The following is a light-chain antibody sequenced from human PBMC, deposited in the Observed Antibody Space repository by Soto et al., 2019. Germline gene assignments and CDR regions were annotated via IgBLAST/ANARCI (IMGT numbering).Light chain of an antibody. CDR3: QQYNNWPRT. CDR1: QSVSSN. V-gene: IGKV3-15*01. CDR2: GAS. J-gene: IGKJ1*01. Sequence: EIVMTQSPATLSVSPGERATLSCRASQSVSSNLAWYQQKPGQAPRLLIYGASTRATVIRARFSGSGSGTEFTLTNSRLQSEEFAVYYCQQYNNWPRTFGQGTKVEIK.